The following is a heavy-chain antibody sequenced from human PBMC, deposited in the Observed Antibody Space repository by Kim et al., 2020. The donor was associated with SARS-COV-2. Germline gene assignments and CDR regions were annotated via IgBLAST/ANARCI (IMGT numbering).Heavy chain of an antibody. CDR2: ISWDGGST. CDR3: AKDLGGMVRGVIGYYYYYGMDV. J-gene: IGHJ6*02. CDR1: GFTFDDYT. Sequence: GGSLRLSCAASGFTFDDYTMHWVRQAPGKGLEWVSLISWDGGSTYYADSVKGRFTISRDNSKNSLYLQMNSLRTEDTALYYCAKDLGGMVRGVIGYYYYYGMDVWGQGTTVTVSS. D-gene: IGHD3-10*01. V-gene: IGHV3-43*01.